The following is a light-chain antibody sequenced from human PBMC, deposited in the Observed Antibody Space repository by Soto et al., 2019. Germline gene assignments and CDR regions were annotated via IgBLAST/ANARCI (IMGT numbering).Light chain of an antibody. CDR3: QQYNNWPQT. Sequence: EIVMTQSPATLSVSPGERATLSCRASQSVSSNLAWYQQKPGQAPRLLIDGASTRATGIPARFSVSGSGTEFTLTISSLQSEDFTVYYGQQYNNWPQTFGQGTKREIK. CDR1: QSVSSN. J-gene: IGKJ2*01. CDR2: GAS. V-gene: IGKV3-15*01.